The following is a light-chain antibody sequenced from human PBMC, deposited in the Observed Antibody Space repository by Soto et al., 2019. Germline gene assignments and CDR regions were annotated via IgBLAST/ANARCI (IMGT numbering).Light chain of an antibody. CDR1: QILLHSDGKTY. CDR3: MQSIQFQIT. V-gene: IGKV2D-29*01. J-gene: IGKJ5*01. CDR2: EVS. Sequence: DTVMTHTPLSLSATPGQPASISFQCSQILLHSDGKTYLYWYLQKPGQPPQLLIYEVSNRFSGVTDRFSGSGSGTDFTLKIRRVEAEDVGVYYCMQSIQFQITVGKGKQLEIK.